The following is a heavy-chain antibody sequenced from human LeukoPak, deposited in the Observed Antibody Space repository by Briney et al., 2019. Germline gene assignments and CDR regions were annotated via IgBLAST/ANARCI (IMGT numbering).Heavy chain of an antibody. CDR2: ISSSSSYI. V-gene: IGHV3-21*01. Sequence: GGSLRLSCAASGFTFSSYSMNWVRQAPGKGLEWVSSISSSSSYIYYADSVKGRFTISRDNAKNSLYLQMNSQRAEDTAVYYCARDSLNTDWYFDLWGRGTLATVSS. CDR1: GFTFSSYS. J-gene: IGHJ2*01. CDR3: ARDSLNTDWYFDL. D-gene: IGHD5-18*01.